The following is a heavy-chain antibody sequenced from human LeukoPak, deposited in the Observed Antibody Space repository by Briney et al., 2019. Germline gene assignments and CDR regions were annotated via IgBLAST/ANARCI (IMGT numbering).Heavy chain of an antibody. CDR2: IYYSGST. J-gene: IGHJ4*02. D-gene: IGHD1-26*01. V-gene: IGHV4-59*01. CDR3: ARGFRGASFDY. CDR1: GGSISSYY. Sequence: SETLSLTCTVSGGSISSYYWSWIRQPPGKGLEWIGYIYYSGSTNYKPSLKSRVTISVDTSKNQFSLKLSSVTAADTAVYYCARGFRGASFDYWGQGTLVTVSS.